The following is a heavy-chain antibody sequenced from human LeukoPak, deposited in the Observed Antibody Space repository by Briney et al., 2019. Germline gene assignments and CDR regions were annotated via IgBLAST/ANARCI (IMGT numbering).Heavy chain of an antibody. CDR2: INHSGST. D-gene: IGHD6-6*01. Sequence: SETLSLTCAVYGGSFSGCYWSWIRQPPGKGLEWIGEINHSGSTNYDPSLKSRVTISVDTSKNQFSLKLSSVTAADTAVYYCARGTNSSSCIFDYWGQGTLVTVSS. J-gene: IGHJ4*02. CDR1: GGSFSGCY. CDR3: ARGTNSSSCIFDY. V-gene: IGHV4-34*01.